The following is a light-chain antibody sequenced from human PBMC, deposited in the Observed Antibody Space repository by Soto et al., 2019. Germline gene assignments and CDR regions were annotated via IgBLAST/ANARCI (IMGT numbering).Light chain of an antibody. CDR2: SAS. CDR1: QNIQHY. V-gene: IGKV1-39*01. Sequence: DIHLTQSPSSLSASVGDSVTISCRASQNIQHYLHWYQQKPGSAPNLLIYSASSLQNGVPSRFSGSGSGTDFTLTSSGLQHDDFATYYCQQSFSQNTFGQGTRVEIQ. J-gene: IGKJ2*01. CDR3: QQSFSQNT.